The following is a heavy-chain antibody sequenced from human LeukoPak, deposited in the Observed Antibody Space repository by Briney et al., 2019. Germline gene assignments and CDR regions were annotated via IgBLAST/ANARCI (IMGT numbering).Heavy chain of an antibody. J-gene: IGHJ5*02. CDR1: GGSISSYY. D-gene: IGHD6-13*01. Sequence: AETLSLTCTVCGGSISSYYWRWIRQPPGKGVEGIGYIYYSGSTNYNPSLKSRVTISVDPPKHQFSLKLSSVTAAHTAVYYCARHGHSSSWSWFDPWGQGTLVTVSS. CDR2: IYYSGST. V-gene: IGHV4-59*08. CDR3: ARHGHSSSWSWFDP.